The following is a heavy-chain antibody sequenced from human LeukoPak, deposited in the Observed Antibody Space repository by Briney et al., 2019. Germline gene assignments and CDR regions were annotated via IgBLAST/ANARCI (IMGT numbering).Heavy chain of an antibody. J-gene: IGHJ4*02. Sequence: GGSLRLSCAASGFXVSSSYISWVRQAPGKGLEWVSIISSAGTTYYADSVKGRFTISRDNSKNTVYLQVNSLRDEDTAVYYCARDLEAANTYYFDYWGQGTMVTVSP. CDR1: GFXVSSSY. CDR3: ARDLEAANTYYFDY. D-gene: IGHD6-13*01. V-gene: IGHV3-66*01. CDR2: ISSAGTT.